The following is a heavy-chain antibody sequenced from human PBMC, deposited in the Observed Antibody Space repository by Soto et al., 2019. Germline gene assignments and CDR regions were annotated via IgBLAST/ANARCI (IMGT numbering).Heavy chain of an antibody. V-gene: IGHV1-8*01. Sequence: ASVTVSCKASVYAFTSYDINWVRQSTGQGLEWMGWMNPNSGNTGYAQKFQGRVTMTRNTSISTAYMELSSLRSEDTAVYYCATGASNYDFWSGYYGSRYYFDYWGQGTLVTVSS. CDR2: MNPNSGNT. CDR1: VYAFTSYD. J-gene: IGHJ4*02. CDR3: ATGASNYDFWSGYYGSRYYFDY. D-gene: IGHD3-3*01.